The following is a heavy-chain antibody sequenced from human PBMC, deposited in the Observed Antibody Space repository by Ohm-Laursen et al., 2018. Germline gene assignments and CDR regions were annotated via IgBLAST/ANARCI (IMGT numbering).Heavy chain of an antibody. Sequence: SLRLSCAASGFTFSDYYMSWIRQAPGKGLEWVSFITSSGNIVYYADSVKGRFTISRDNAKNSLYLQINSLRAEDTAVYYCARVSRGTLQSPWGQGTLVTVSS. CDR3: ARVSRGTLQSP. D-gene: IGHD5-24*01. CDR2: ITSSGNIV. CDR1: GFTFSDYY. V-gene: IGHV3-11*01. J-gene: IGHJ5*02.